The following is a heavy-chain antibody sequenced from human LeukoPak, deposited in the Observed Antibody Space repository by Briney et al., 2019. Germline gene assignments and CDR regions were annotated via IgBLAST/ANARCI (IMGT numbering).Heavy chain of an antibody. CDR2: IYYSGST. Sequence: SETLSLTCTVSGGSISSYYWSWIRQPPGKGLEWIGYIYYSGSTNYNHSLKSRVTISVDTSKNQFSLKLSSVTAADTAVYYCASSPTLNIVVVPAANDAFDIWGQGTMVTVSS. D-gene: IGHD2-2*01. CDR1: GGSISSYY. V-gene: IGHV4-59*01. J-gene: IGHJ3*02. CDR3: ASSPTLNIVVVPAANDAFDI.